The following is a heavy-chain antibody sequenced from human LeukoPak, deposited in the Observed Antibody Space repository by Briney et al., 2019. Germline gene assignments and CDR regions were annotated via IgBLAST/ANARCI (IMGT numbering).Heavy chain of an antibody. CDR3: ARENYYDSSGYYGNWFDP. Sequence: SETLSLTCTVSGGSISTYYWSWIRQPPGKGLEWIGYIYYSGSTSYNPSLKSRATISVDTSKNQFSLKLSSVTAADTAVYYCARENYYDSSGYYGNWFDPWGQGTLVTVSS. D-gene: IGHD3-22*01. CDR2: IYYSGST. V-gene: IGHV4-59*12. CDR1: GGSISTYY. J-gene: IGHJ5*02.